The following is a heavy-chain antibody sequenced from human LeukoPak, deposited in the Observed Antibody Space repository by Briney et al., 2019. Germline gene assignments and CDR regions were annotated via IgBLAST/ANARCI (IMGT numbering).Heavy chain of an antibody. CDR1: GGSISSYY. J-gene: IGHJ5*02. CDR2: IYYSGST. Sequence: SETLSLTCTVSGGSISSYYWSWLRQPPGKGLEWIGYIYYSGSTNYNPSLKSRVTISVDTSKNQFSLKLSSVTAADTAVYYCARHGASSSWYVRWFDPWGQGTLVTVSS. V-gene: IGHV4-59*08. D-gene: IGHD6-13*01. CDR3: ARHGASSSWYVRWFDP.